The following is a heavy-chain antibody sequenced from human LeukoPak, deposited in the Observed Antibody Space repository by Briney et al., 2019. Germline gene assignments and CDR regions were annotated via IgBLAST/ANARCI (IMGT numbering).Heavy chain of an antibody. J-gene: IGHJ4*02. CDR1: GGTFSSYA. D-gene: IGHD1-1*01. Sequence: SVKVSCKASGGTFSSYAISWVRQAPGQGLEWMGRIIPILGIANYAQKFQGRVTITADKFTSTAYMELSSLRSEDTAVYYCARGPWNPARFDYWGQGTLVTVSS. CDR2: IIPILGIA. CDR3: ARGPWNPARFDY. V-gene: IGHV1-69*04.